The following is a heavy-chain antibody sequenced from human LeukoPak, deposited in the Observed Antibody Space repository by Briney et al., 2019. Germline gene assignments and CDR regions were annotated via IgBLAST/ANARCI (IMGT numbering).Heavy chain of an antibody. Sequence: SVKVSCKTSGGTFTSYAITWVRQAPGQGLEWMGKIIPISGTTNYAQKFQGRVTFTADESTSTAYMELSSLRSEDAAVYYCATELRGWGQGTLVTVSS. CDR2: IIPISGTT. CDR1: GGTFTSYA. V-gene: IGHV1-69*13. J-gene: IGHJ4*02. CDR3: ATELRG.